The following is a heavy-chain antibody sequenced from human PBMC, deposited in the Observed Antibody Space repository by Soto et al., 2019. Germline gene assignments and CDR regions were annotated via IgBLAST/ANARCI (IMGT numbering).Heavy chain of an antibody. CDR2: INHSGST. J-gene: IGHJ4*02. CDR3: ARGKRWLFPYCFDY. V-gene: IGHV4-34*01. D-gene: IGHD3-22*01. CDR1: GGSFSGYY. Sequence: QVQLQQWGAGLLKPSETLSLTCAVYGGSFSGYYWSWIRQPPGKGLEWIGEINHSGSTNYNPSLKSRVTISVDTSKNQFSLKLSSVTAADTAVYYCARGKRWLFPYCFDYWGQGTLVTVSS.